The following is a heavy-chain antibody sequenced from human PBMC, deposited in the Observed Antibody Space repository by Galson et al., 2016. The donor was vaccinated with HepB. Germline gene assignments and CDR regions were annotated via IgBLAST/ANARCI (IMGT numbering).Heavy chain of an antibody. D-gene: IGHD3-10*01. CDR2: IWYNERNK. CDR3: TRDGFGGTNDAFDI. J-gene: IGHJ3*02. V-gene: IGHV3-33*01. Sequence: SLRLSCAASGLRFSDYGGTHWVRQAPGKGLEWLAVIWYNERNKHYADSVKGRFTISKDDSKNTVYLEMNSLRDEDTAVYYCTRDGFGGTNDAFDIWGQVTVLTVSS. CDR1: GLRFSDYGG.